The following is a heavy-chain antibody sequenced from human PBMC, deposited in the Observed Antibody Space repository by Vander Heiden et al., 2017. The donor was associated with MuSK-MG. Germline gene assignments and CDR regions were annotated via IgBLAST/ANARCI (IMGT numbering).Heavy chain of an antibody. Sequence: QVQLQESGPGLVKPSETLSLTCTVSGGSISSYYGSWIRQPPGKGLEWIGYIYYSGNTNYNPSLKSRVTISVDTSKNQFSLKLSSVTAADTAVYYCARCGEYQLLSHGYYYYMDVWGKGTTVTVSS. CDR2: IYYSGNT. CDR3: ARCGEYQLLSHGYYYYMDV. D-gene: IGHD2-2*01. CDR1: GGSISSYY. V-gene: IGHV4-59*01. J-gene: IGHJ6*03.